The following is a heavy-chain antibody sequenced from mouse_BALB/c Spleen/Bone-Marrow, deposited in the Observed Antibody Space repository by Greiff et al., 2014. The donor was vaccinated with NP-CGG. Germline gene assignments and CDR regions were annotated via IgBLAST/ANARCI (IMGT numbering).Heavy chain of an antibody. CDR2: IYPYNGGT. CDR1: GYTFTDYN. V-gene: IGHV1S29*02. D-gene: IGHD2-3*01. CDR3: ARGAADGYYLWLAY. Sequence: VQLKESGTEVGKPGASVEISCKASGYTFTDYNMPWGKQSPGKSLEWIGYIYPYNGGTVYKQKFKSKATLTVDNSSSAANMELRSLTSEDSAVYYCARGAADGYYLWLAYWGQGTLVTVSA. J-gene: IGHJ3*01.